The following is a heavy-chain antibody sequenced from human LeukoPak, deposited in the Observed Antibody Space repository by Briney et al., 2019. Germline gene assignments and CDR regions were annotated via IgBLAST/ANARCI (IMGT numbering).Heavy chain of an antibody. CDR1: GYTLTELS. D-gene: IGHD4-17*01. J-gene: IGHJ4*02. CDR2: FDPEDGET. CDR3: ATGKSTVTTNFDY. V-gene: IGHV1-24*01. Sequence: ASVTVSCKVSGYTLTELSMHWVRQAPGKGLEWMGGFDPEDGETIYAQKFQGRVTMTEDTSTDTAYMELSSLRSEDTAVYYCATGKSTVTTNFDYWGQGTLVTVSS.